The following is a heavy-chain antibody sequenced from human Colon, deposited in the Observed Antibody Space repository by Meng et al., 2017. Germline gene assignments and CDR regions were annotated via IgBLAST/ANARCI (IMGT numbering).Heavy chain of an antibody. V-gene: IGHV4-61*01. CDR2: IHYTGST. Sequence: GSLRLSCTVSGGSVSSKSHYWSWMRQSPDNRPEWIGYIHYTGSTTYNPSLKSPVVISVDTSKNQFSLKLNSVTAAHTAVHFCARFRVLLKDFDYWGQGTLVTVSS. J-gene: IGHJ4*02. D-gene: IGHD2/OR15-2a*01. CDR1: GGSVSSKSHY. CDR3: ARFRVLLKDFDY.